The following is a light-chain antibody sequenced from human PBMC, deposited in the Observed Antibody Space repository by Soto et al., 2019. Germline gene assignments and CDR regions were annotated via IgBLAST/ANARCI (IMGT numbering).Light chain of an antibody. J-gene: IGKJ5*01. CDR3: QQYDNFPVT. Sequence: DIQMTQSPSSLSAAVGDRVTITCQASQDSSNSLNWYQQKPGKAPKLLIYDASNLEAGVPSRFSGSGSGTEFTVTISSLQPEDIATYYCQQYDNFPVTFGQGTRLEIK. CDR1: QDSSNS. CDR2: DAS. V-gene: IGKV1-33*01.